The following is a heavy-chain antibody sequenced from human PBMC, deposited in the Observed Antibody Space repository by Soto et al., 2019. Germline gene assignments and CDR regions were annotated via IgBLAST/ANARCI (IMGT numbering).Heavy chain of an antibody. CDR3: ASSLMTTVTTVVFDP. Sequence: ASVKVSCKVSGYTLTELSMHWVRQAPGKGLEWMGGFDPEDGETIYAQKFQGRVTMTEDTSTDTAYMELSSLRSEDTAVYYCASSLMTTVTTVVFDPWGQGTLVTAPQ. J-gene: IGHJ5*02. V-gene: IGHV1-24*01. CDR2: FDPEDGET. D-gene: IGHD4-17*01. CDR1: GYTLTELS.